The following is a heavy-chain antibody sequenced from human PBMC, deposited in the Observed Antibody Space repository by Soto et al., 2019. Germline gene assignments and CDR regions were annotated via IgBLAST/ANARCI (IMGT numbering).Heavy chain of an antibody. V-gene: IGHV1-24*01. CDR3: ATVTTNWFEP. Sequence: ASVKVSFKVSGYTLTELSMHWVRQAPGKGLEWMGGFDPEDGETIYAQKFQGRVTMTEDTSTDTAYMELSSLRSEDKDVYYCATVTTNWFEPWGQGTLVTVSS. CDR1: GYTLTELS. CDR2: FDPEDGET. J-gene: IGHJ5*02.